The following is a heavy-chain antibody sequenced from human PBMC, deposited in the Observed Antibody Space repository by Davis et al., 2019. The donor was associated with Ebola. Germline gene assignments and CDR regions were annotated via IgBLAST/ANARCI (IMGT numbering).Heavy chain of an antibody. V-gene: IGHV1-2*02. Sequence: ASVKVSCKASGYTFTGYYMHWVRQAPGQGLEWMGWINPNSGGTNYAQKFQGRVTITADESTSTAYMELSSLRSEDTAVYYCARDLGLRFLEWLLLSYWGQGTLVTVSS. D-gene: IGHD3-3*01. J-gene: IGHJ4*01. CDR2: INPNSGGT. CDR1: GYTFTGYY. CDR3: ARDLGLRFLEWLLLSY.